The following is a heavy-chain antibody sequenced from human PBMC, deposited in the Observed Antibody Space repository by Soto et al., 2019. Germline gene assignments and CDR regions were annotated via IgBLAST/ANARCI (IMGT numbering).Heavy chain of an antibody. CDR2: VYYIRNT. J-gene: IGHJ6*02. CDR1: GASVSSGSYY. Sequence: SETLSLTCTVTGASVSSGSYYWGWIRQPPGKGLEWIGNVYYIRNTYYNPSLQSRVAISVDTSKRQFSLRLSSVTAADTAVYYCAGLDTYRRDWEGYYSYDLDVWGPGTTVTVSS. CDR3: AGLDTYRRDWEGYYSYDLDV. D-gene: IGHD1-26*01. V-gene: IGHV4-39*01.